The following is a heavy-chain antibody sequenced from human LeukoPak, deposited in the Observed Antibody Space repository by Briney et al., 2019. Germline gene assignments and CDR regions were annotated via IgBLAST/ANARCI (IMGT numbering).Heavy chain of an antibody. V-gene: IGHV1-69*13. D-gene: IGHD3-22*01. Sequence: GASVMVSCKASGGTFSSYAISWVRQAPGQGLEWMGGIIPIFGTANYAQKFQGRVTITADESTSTAYMELSSLRSEDTAVYYCARGGYYPYYFDYWGQGTLVTVSS. J-gene: IGHJ4*02. CDR1: GGTFSSYA. CDR2: IIPIFGTA. CDR3: ARGGYYPYYFDY.